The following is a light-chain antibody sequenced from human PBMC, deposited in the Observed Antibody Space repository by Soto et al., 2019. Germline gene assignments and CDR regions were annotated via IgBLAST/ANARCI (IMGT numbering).Light chain of an antibody. CDR2: GAS. CDR1: QSVSSSY. Sequence: EIVLTQSPGTLSLSPGERATLSCRASQSVSSSYLVWYQQKPGQAPRLLIYGASSRATGIPDRFSGSGSGTDFTITISRLEPEDFAVYFCHQYYTSPLTFGGGTKVEIK. J-gene: IGKJ4*01. CDR3: HQYYTSPLT. V-gene: IGKV3-20*01.